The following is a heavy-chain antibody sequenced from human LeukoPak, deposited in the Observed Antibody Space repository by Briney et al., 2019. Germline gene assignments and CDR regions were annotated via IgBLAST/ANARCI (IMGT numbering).Heavy chain of an antibody. J-gene: IGHJ3*02. CDR2: VSKDGNTK. V-gene: IGHV3-30*04. CDR3: ARGIQPPKYYGSGSDTFDI. D-gene: IGHD3-10*01. Sequence: PGGSLRLSCTASGFTFGDYAIHWVRQAPGKGLEWVAVVSKDGNTKYYADSVKDRFTISRDNSKNTVYLQMNSLRTEDTSVYYCARGIQPPKYYGSGSDTFDIWGQGTMVTVSS. CDR1: GFTFGDYA.